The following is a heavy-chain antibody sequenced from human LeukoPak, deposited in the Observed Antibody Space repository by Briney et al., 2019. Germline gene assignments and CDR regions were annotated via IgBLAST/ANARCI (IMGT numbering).Heavy chain of an antibody. J-gene: IGHJ4*02. CDR2: INHSGST. V-gene: IGHV4-34*01. CDR1: GGSFSGYY. CDR3: ARVVKRLVPFDY. Sequence: PSETLSLTCAVYGGSFSGYYWSWIRRPPGKGLEWIGEINHSGSTNYNPSLKSRVTISVDTSKNQFSLKLSSVTAADTAVYYCARVVKRLVPFDYWGQGTLVTVSS. D-gene: IGHD2-8*02.